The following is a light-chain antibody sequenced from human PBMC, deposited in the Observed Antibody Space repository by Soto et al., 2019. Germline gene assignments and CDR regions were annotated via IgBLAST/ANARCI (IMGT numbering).Light chain of an antibody. CDR3: QQYNNWPPWT. Sequence: EIVMTQPPATLSVSPGGRATLSCSASQSISTNLAWYQQKPGQAPRFLINGASIRATGIPARFSGSGSGTEFTLTISSLQSEDFAVYYCQQYNNWPPWTFGQGTKVDIK. CDR2: GAS. V-gene: IGKV3-15*01. J-gene: IGKJ1*01. CDR1: QSISTN.